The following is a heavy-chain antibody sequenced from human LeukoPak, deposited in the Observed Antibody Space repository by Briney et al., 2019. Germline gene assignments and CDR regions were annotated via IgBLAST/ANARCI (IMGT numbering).Heavy chain of an antibody. D-gene: IGHD6-13*01. CDR2: IIPILGIA. CDR1: GGTFSSYA. V-gene: IGHV1-69*04. CDR3: ARVPFSTNKPRSPSSFSGGAAAGQTMYYYYYYGMDV. J-gene: IGHJ6*02. Sequence: ASVKVSCKASGGTFSSYAISWVRQAPGQGLEWMGRIIPILGIANYAQKFQGRVTITADKSTSTAYMELSSLRSEDTAVYYCARVPFSTNKPRSPSSFSGGAAAGQTMYYYYYYGMDVWGQGTTVTVSS.